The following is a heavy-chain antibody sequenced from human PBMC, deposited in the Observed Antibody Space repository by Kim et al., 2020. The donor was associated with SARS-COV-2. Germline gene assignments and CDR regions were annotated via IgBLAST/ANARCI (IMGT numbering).Heavy chain of an antibody. V-gene: IGHV3-21*01. J-gene: IGHJ6*02. Sequence: GGSLRLSCAAPGFTFSSYSMNWVRQAPGKGQERVSSISISSSYIYYADTVKGRFTISRDNAKNSLYLQMNSLRAEDTTVYYCARDRPLHCSSTSCYGAYGMDGWGQGTTVTVSS. CDR3: ARDRPLHCSSTSCYGAYGMDG. CDR2: ISISSSYI. CDR1: GFTFSSYS. D-gene: IGHD2-2*01.